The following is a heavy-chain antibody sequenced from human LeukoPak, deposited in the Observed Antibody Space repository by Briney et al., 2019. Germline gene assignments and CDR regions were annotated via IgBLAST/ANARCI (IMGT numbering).Heavy chain of an antibody. V-gene: IGHV1-8*01. D-gene: IGHD2-15*01. J-gene: IGHJ4*02. Sequence: GASVKVSCKASEYTFTNYDINWVRQAPGQGLERMGWMSPNSGNTGSVQKFQGRVNMTRNTSISTAYMELSSLRSEDTAVYYCTRVSDCSGGNCFDYWGQGTLVTVSS. CDR3: TRVSDCSGGNCFDY. CDR1: EYTFTNYD. CDR2: MSPNSGNT.